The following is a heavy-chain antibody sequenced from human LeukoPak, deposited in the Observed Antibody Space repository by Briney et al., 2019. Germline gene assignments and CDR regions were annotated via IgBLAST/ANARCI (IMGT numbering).Heavy chain of an antibody. Sequence: GASVKVSCKASGYTFTSYGISWVGQAPGQGLEWMGWINTNTGNPTYAQGFTGRFVFSLDTSVSTAYLQISSLKAEDTAVYYCARDRKTCYKCDSTRHNWFDPWGQGTLVTVSS. CDR1: GYTFTSYG. V-gene: IGHV7-4-1*02. J-gene: IGHJ5*02. D-gene: IGHD5-24*01. CDR2: INTNTGNP. CDR3: ARDRKTCYKCDSTRHNWFDP.